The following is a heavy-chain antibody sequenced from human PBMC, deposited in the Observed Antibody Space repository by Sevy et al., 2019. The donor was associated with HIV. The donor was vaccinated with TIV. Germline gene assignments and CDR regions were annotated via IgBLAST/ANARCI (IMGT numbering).Heavy chain of an antibody. CDR2: IYTSGST. Sequence: SETLSLTCTVSGGSISSYYWSWIRQPAGKGLEWIGRIYTSGSTNYNPSLKSRVTMSVDTSKNQFSLKLSSVTAADTAVYYCAREVEGSGSTRLYLDYWGQGTLVTVSS. CDR3: AREVEGSGSTRLYLDY. V-gene: IGHV4-4*07. D-gene: IGHD6-19*01. J-gene: IGHJ4*02. CDR1: GGSISSYY.